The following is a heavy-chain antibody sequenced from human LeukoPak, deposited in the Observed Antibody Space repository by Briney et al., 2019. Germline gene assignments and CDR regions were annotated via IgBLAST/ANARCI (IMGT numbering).Heavy chain of an antibody. CDR3: ARHGPPIAVAGRGPRPIFDP. V-gene: IGHV4-39*01. Sequence: PSETLSLTCTVSGGSISSSSYYWGWIRQPPGKGLEWIGSIYYSGSTYYNPSLKSRVIISVDTSKNQFSLKLSSVTAADTAVYYCARHGPPIAVAGRGPRPIFDPWGQGTLVTVSS. J-gene: IGHJ5*02. CDR2: IYYSGST. CDR1: GGSISSSSYY. D-gene: IGHD6-19*01.